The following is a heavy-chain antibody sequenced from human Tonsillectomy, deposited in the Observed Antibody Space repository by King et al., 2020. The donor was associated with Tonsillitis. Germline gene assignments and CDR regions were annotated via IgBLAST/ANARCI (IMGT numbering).Heavy chain of an antibody. J-gene: IGHJ5*02. CDR3: ARQDDKGRGWLDP. D-gene: IGHD3-9*01. Sequence: QLQESGPGLVKPSETLSLTCTVSGGSISSYYWSWIRQPPGKGLEWIGYIYYSGSTNYNPSLKSRVTISVDTSKNQFSLKLSSVTAADTAVYYCARQDDKGRGWLDPWGQGTLVTVSS. CDR1: GGSISSYY. V-gene: IGHV4-59*08. CDR2: IYYSGST.